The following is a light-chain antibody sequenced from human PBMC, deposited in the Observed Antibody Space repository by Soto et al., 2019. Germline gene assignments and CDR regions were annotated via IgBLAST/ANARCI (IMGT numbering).Light chain of an antibody. Sequence: HSVLTQPPSVSGSPGQSVTISCTGTSSDVGTYNHVSWYQQPPGTAPKLLIYKVSDRPSGVPDRFSGSKSGNTASLSISGLQAEDEADYYCRYLTSSITLVFGTGTKVTVL. J-gene: IGLJ1*01. V-gene: IGLV2-18*01. CDR3: RYLTSSITLV. CDR2: KVS. CDR1: SSDVGTYNH.